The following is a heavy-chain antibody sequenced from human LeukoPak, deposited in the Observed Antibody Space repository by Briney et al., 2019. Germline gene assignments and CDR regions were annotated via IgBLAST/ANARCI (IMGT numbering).Heavy chain of an antibody. CDR2: ISSSSSYI. D-gene: IGHD3-22*01. CDR3: AVDSSGYYLIDY. CDR1: GFTFSSYS. J-gene: IGHJ4*02. V-gene: IGHV3-21*01. Sequence: GGSLRLSCAASGFTFSSYSMNWVRQAPGKGLEWVSSISSSSSYIYYADSVKGRFTISRDNAKNSLYLQMNSLRAEDTAVYYCAVDSSGYYLIDYWGQGTLVTVSS.